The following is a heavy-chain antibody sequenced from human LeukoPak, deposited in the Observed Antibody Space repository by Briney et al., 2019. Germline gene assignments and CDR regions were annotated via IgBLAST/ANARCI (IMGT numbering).Heavy chain of an antibody. CDR3: ARRGSVNWNYGGRGYYYGMDV. V-gene: IGHV4-34*01. CDR2: INHSGST. CDR1: GGSISSYY. Sequence: KPSETLSLTCTVSGGSISSYYWSWIRQPPGKGLEWIGEINHSGSTNYNPSLKSRVTISVDTSKNQFSLKLSSVTAADTAVYYCARRGSVNWNYGGRGYYYGMDVWGQGTTVTVSS. D-gene: IGHD1-7*01. J-gene: IGHJ6*02.